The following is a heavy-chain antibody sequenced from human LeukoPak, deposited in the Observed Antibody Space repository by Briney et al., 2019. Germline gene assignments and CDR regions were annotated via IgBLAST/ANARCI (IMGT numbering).Heavy chain of an antibody. J-gene: IGHJ4*02. CDR1: GGTFSSYG. V-gene: IGHV1-69*13. CDR3: AREETLSGYDFFDS. D-gene: IGHD5-12*01. Sequence: SVKVSCKASGGTFSSYGISWVRQAPGQGLEWMGGIIPIFATSNYAQKFQGRVTITADESTSTAYMELSSLRSEDTAVYFCAREETLSGYDFFDSWGQGTLVTVSS. CDR2: IIPIFATS.